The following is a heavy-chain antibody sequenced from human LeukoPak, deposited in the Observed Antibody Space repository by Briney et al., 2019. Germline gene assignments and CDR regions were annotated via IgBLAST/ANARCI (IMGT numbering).Heavy chain of an antibody. D-gene: IGHD6-19*01. Sequence: ASVKVSCKASGYTFTSCGIIWVRQAPGQGLEWIGWINTYAGNTNYAQSLQGRVTVTTDTSTSTAYMELRSLRSDDTAVYYCARDYRAVAHYDYWGQGTLVTVSS. CDR3: ARDYRAVAHYDY. CDR2: INTYAGNT. V-gene: IGHV1-18*01. CDR1: GYTFTSCG. J-gene: IGHJ4*02.